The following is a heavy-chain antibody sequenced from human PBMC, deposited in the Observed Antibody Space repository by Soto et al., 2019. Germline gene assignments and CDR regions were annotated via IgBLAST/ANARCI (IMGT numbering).Heavy chain of an antibody. CDR3: ATRYCISTSCYSDWYFDL. CDR1: GGTFSSYA. V-gene: IGHV1-69*12. Sequence: QVQLVQSGAEVKKPGSSVKVSCKASGGTFSSYAISWVRQAPGQGLEWMGGITPIFGTANYAQKFQGRVTITADESTSTAYMELSSLRSEDTAVYYCATRYCISTSCYSDWYFDLWGRGTLVTVSS. CDR2: ITPIFGTA. D-gene: IGHD2-2*01. J-gene: IGHJ2*01.